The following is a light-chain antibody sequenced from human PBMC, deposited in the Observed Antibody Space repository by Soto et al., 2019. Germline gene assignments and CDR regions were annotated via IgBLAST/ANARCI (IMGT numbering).Light chain of an antibody. CDR1: SSDVGAYNS. J-gene: IGLJ1*01. V-gene: IGLV2-14*01. Sequence: QSALSQPASVSGSPGQSITISCTGTSSDVGAYNSVSWYQQHPGKAPKLMIYEVTNRPSGVSNRFSGFKSGTTASLTISGLQAEDEADYFCSSYTNINTRACVFGTGTKLTVL. CDR2: EVT. CDR3: SSYTNINTRACV.